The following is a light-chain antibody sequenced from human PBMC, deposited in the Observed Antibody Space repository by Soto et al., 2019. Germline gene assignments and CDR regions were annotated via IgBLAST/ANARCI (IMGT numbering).Light chain of an antibody. CDR1: QGIRND. V-gene: IGKV1-6*01. J-gene: IGKJ1*01. CDR2: AAS. Sequence: IQMTQSPSTLSASVGDRVTISCWASQGIRNDLGWYQHKPGKAPNLLIYAASTLQSGVPSRFSGSGFGTDFTLTISSLQPEDFATYYCLQDYNYPWTFGQGTKVDI. CDR3: LQDYNYPWT.